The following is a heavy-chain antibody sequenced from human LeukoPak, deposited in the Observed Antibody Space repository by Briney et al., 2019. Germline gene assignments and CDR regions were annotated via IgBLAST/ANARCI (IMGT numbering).Heavy chain of an antibody. CDR2: INHSGST. Sequence: PSETLSLTCAVYGGSFRGYYWRWIRKPPGKGREGIGEINHSGSTNYNPPRKSRVIISVDKSKNHFSLKLSSVTAADTAVYYCARVGSSSWYVYFDYWGQGTLVTVSS. V-gene: IGHV4-34*01. CDR1: GGSFRGYY. CDR3: ARVGSSSWYVYFDY. D-gene: IGHD6-13*01. J-gene: IGHJ4*02.